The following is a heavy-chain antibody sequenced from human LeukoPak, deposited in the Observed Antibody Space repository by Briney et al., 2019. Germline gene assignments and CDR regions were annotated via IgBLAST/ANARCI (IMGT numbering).Heavy chain of an antibody. CDR3: ARDREGGMVRGVIDY. CDR1: GGSISSGSYY. CDR2: IYTSGST. Sequence: SETLSLTCTVSGGSISSGSYYWSWIRQPAGKGLEWIGRIYTSGSTNYNPSLKSRVTISVDTSKNQFSLKLSSVTAADTAVYYCARDREGGMVRGVIDYWGQGTLVTVSS. D-gene: IGHD3-10*01. V-gene: IGHV4-61*02. J-gene: IGHJ4*02.